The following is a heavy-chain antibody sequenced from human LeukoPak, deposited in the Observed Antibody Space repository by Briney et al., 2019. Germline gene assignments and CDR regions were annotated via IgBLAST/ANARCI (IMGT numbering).Heavy chain of an antibody. CDR2: INWNGGST. CDR1: GFTFDDYG. Sequence: GGSLRLSCAASGFTFDDYGMSRVRQAPGKGLEWVSGINWNGGSTGYADSVKGRFTISRDNAKNSLYLQLNSLRAEDTALYYCARGGYGDYYYYYMDVWGKGTTVTVSS. J-gene: IGHJ6*03. CDR3: ARGGYGDYYYYYMDV. V-gene: IGHV3-20*04. D-gene: IGHD4-17*01.